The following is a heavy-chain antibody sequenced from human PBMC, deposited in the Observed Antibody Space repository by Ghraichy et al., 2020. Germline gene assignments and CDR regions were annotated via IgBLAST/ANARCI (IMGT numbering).Heavy chain of an antibody. CDR1: GGSISSYY. J-gene: IGHJ3*02. CDR3: ARHLDDFWSGYVPTPPTNGAFDI. Sequence: SETLSLTCTVSGGSISSYYWSWIRQPPGKGLEWIGYIYYSGSTNYNPSLKSRVTISVDTSKNQFSLKLSSVTAADTAVYYCARHLDDFWSGYVPTPPTNGAFDIWGQGTMVTVSS. CDR2: IYYSGST. D-gene: IGHD3-3*01. V-gene: IGHV4-59*08.